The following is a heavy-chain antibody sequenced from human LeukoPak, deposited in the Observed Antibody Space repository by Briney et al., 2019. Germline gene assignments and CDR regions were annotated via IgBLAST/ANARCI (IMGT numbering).Heavy chain of an antibody. CDR1: GFTFSRYA. CDR2: IIDNSYIT. CDR3: AKLGGQEVHNYYVAV. V-gene: IGHV3-23*01. Sequence: GQSLRPSCAASGFTFSRYAMSWVSQAQGEGLEWVSGIIDNSYITYYEDSVRGRFTISRDNSKNKLFLQMNSLRAEDSGVYYCAKLGGQEVHNYYVAVWGKGTTVAVSS. D-gene: IGHD3-16*01. J-gene: IGHJ6*03.